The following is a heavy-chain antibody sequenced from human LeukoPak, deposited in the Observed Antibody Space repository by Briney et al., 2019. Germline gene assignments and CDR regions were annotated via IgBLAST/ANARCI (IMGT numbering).Heavy chain of an antibody. J-gene: IGHJ4*02. CDR1: GFTLDTYG. Sequence: GGSLRLSCAASGFTLDTYGMSWVRHAPGKGLEWVSGINWNGGSTAYADSVKGRFTISRDNAKNSLYLQMNSLRAEDTALYYCARGTLKAAATDFDYWGQGTLVTVSS. V-gene: IGHV3-20*04. CDR3: ARGTLKAAATDFDY. D-gene: IGHD6-13*01. CDR2: INWNGGST.